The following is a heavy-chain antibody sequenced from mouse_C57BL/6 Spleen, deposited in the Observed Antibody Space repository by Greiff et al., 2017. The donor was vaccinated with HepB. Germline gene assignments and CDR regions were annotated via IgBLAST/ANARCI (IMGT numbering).Heavy chain of an antibody. CDR1: GYSFTGYY. CDR3: AKGYGNYAMDY. V-gene: IGHV1-42*01. D-gene: IGHD2-1*01. J-gene: IGHJ4*01. Sequence: EVKLQESGPELVKPGASVKISCKASGYSFTGYYMNWVKQSPEKSLEWIGEINPSTGGTTYNQKFKAKATLTVDKSSSTAYMQLKSLTSEDSAVYYCAKGYGNYAMDYWGQGTSVTVSS. CDR2: INPSTGGT.